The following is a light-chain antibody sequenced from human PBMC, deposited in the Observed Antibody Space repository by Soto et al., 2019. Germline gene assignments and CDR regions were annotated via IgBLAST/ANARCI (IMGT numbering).Light chain of an antibody. J-gene: IGKJ2*01. V-gene: IGKV3-20*01. CDR3: QQYGSSPPYT. Sequence: EIVLTQSPGTLSLSPGERATLSCRASQSVSSSYLAWYQQKPGQAPRLLIYGASRRATGIPDRFSGSGSGTDFTLTISRLAPEDFAVYYCQQYGSSPPYTFGQGTKLEIK. CDR2: GAS. CDR1: QSVSSSY.